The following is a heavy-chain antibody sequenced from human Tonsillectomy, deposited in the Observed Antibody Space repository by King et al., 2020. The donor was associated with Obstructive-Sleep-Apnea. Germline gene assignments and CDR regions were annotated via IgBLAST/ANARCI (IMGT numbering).Heavy chain of an antibody. CDR3: ARGTSWRAFDY. CDR2: ISYDGKTK. J-gene: IGHJ4*02. CDR1: GFTFINYA. D-gene: IGHD2-2*01. Sequence: QLVQSGGGVVQPGRSLRLSCAASGFTFINYAMYWVRQAPGKGLECVTIISYDGKTKHYADSVMGRFTISRDNSKTTLYLQMNSLRGEDTAMYYCARGTSWRAFDYGGQGTLVTVSS. V-gene: IGHV3-30*04.